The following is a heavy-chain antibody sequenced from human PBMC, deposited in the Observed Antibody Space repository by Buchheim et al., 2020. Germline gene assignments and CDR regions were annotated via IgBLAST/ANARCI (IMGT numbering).Heavy chain of an antibody. D-gene: IGHD4-23*01. CDR1: GFTFSGSA. J-gene: IGHJ4*01. CDR2: IRSKANSHAT. V-gene: IGHV3-73*02. CDR3: TRRMMTTVADY. Sequence: EVQVVESGGGLVQPGGSLTLSCVGSGFTFSGSAIHWVRQAPGKGLEWVGRIRSKANSHATAYAASVKGRFTISRDDSENTAYLQMNSLKVEDTAVYYCTRRMMTTVADYWGQGTL.